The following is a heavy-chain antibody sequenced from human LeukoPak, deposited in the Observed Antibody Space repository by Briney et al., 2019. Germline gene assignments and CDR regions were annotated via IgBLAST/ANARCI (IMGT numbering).Heavy chain of an antibody. V-gene: IGHV4-31*03. D-gene: IGHD1-1*01. CDR2: IYYSGST. J-gene: IGHJ4*02. Sequence: SETLSLTCTVSGGSISSGGYYWSWIRQHPGKGLEWIGYIYYSGSTYHNPSLKSRVSISVDTSKNQFSLKLSSVTAADTAVYYCARYQSNWNDGFDYWGQGTLVTVSS. CDR1: GGSISSGGYY. CDR3: ARYQSNWNDGFDY.